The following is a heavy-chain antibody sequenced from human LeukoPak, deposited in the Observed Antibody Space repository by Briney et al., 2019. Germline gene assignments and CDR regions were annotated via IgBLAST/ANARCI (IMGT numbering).Heavy chain of an antibody. V-gene: IGHV3-30*18. J-gene: IGHJ4*02. CDR1: GFSFSSYD. CDR3: AKNSGSTAL. D-gene: IGHD1-26*01. Sequence: PGGSLRLSCAASGFSFSSYDMHWVRQAPGKGLEWVSVISYDGSNKYYADSVKGRFTISRDNSKNTLYLQMNSLRAEDTAMYYCAKNSGSTALWGQGTLVTVSS. CDR2: ISYDGSNK.